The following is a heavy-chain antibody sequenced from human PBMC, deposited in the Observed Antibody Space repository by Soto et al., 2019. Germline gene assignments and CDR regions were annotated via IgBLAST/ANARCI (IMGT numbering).Heavy chain of an antibody. V-gene: IGHV4-30-4*01. J-gene: IGHJ5*02. Sequence: QVQLQESGPGLVKPSQTLSLTCTVSGGSISSGDYYWSWIRQPPGKGLEWIGYIYYSGSTYYNPSLKSRVTISVDTSKNQFSLKLSSVTAADTAVYYCARAAGPIPWSGYFVRGEGNWFDPWGQGTLVTVSS. CDR3: ARAAGPIPWSGYFVRGEGNWFDP. CDR2: IYYSGST. CDR1: GGSISSGDYY. D-gene: IGHD3-3*01.